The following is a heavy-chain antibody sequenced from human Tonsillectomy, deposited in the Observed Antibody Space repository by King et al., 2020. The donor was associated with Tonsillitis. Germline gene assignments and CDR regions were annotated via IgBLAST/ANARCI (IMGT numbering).Heavy chain of an antibody. J-gene: IGHJ4*02. CDR2: IKSKIDGGTT. CDR3: TTLGYSYPFDY. CDR1: GFTFNDAW. D-gene: IGHD5-18*01. Sequence: VQLVESGGGLVKPGGSLRLSCAVSGFTFNDAWMNWVRQAPGKGLEWVGRIKSKIDGGTTDYAAPVKGRFSISRDDSKTTLYLQMNRLKTEDTAVYYCTTLGYSYPFDYWGQGTLVTVSS. V-gene: IGHV3-15*07.